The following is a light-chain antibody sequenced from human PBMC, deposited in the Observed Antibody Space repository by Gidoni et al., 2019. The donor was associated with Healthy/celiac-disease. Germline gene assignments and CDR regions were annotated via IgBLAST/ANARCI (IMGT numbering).Light chain of an antibody. CDR1: QSISSW. Sequence: DIQMTQSPPTLSASVGDRVTITCRASQSISSWLDWYQQKPGKAPKLLIYKASSLESGVPSRFSGSGSGTEFTLTISSLQPDDFATYYCQQYNSQGTFGQGTKVEIK. J-gene: IGKJ1*01. CDR2: KAS. V-gene: IGKV1-5*03. CDR3: QQYNSQGT.